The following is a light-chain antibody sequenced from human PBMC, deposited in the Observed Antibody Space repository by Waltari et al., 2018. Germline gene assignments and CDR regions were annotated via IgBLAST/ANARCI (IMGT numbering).Light chain of an antibody. V-gene: IGKV1D-12*01. CDR2: AAS. Sequence: DIQMTQSPSSVSASAGYRVTITCRASQGISGLLAWYQQKPGKAPNLLIYAASILQSGVPSRLSGSGSGTYFSLTISSLHPEDFATYSCQQAKSFPLTFGGGTKVEIK. CDR1: QGISGL. J-gene: IGKJ4*01. CDR3: QQAKSFPLT.